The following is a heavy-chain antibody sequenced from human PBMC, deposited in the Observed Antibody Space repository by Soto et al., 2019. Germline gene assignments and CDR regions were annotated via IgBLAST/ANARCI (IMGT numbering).Heavy chain of an antibody. CDR1: GFTFSSYA. V-gene: IGHV3-30-3*01. D-gene: IGHD6-19*01. J-gene: IGHJ4*02. CDR2: ISYDGSNK. CDR3: AREDIAVAADY. Sequence: QVQLVESGGGVVQPGRSLRLSCAASGFTFSSYAMHWVRQAPGKGLEWVAVISYDGSNKYYVDSVKGRFTISRDNSQNTLYLQMNSLRAEDTAVYYCAREDIAVAADYWGQGTLVTVSS.